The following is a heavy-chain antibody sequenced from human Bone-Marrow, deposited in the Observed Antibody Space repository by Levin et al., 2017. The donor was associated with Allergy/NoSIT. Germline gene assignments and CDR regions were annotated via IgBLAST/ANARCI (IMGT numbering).Heavy chain of an antibody. D-gene: IGHD3-10*01. CDR1: GYTFTTYG. CDR3: ARDHGSGNYYGDY. CDR2: INSYNGNT. J-gene: IGHJ4*02. Sequence: AASVKVSCKASGYTFTTYGISWVRRAPGQGLEWMGWINSYNGNTNYAQKLQGRVTMTTDTSTSTAYMELRSLRSDDTAVYYCARDHGSGNYYGDYWGQGTLVIVSS. V-gene: IGHV1-18*01.